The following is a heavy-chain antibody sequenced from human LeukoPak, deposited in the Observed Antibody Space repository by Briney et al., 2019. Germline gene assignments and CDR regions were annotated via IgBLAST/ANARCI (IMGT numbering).Heavy chain of an antibody. CDR3: ARDISITGTSGSRTYYFYYGMDV. J-gene: IGHJ6*02. D-gene: IGHD6-19*01. CDR2: ISFDGNNI. CDR1: GFIFSSYA. V-gene: IGHV3-30-3*01. Sequence: GGSLRLSCAASGFIFSSYAMHWVRQAPGKGLEWVAIISFDGNNISYADSVKGRFTISRDNSRNTLYLQMSSLKRADTAVYYCARDISITGTSGSRTYYFYYGMDVWGQGTTVTVSS.